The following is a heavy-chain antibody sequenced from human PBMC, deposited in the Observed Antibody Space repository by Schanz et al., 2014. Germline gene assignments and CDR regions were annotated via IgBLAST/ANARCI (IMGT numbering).Heavy chain of an antibody. CDR1: GFTFSNYG. CDR2: ISSSSGTI. D-gene: IGHD3-10*01. CDR3: ARGPIPIQGVPMDF. Sequence: VQLVESGGGLVKPGGSLRLSCEASGFTFSNYGMNWVRQAPEKGLEWVSYISSSSGTIYYADSVKGRFTISRDNSKDTLYLQMSGLTPEDTAVYYCARGPIPIQGVPMDFWGQGTLVTVSS. V-gene: IGHV3-48*01. J-gene: IGHJ4*02.